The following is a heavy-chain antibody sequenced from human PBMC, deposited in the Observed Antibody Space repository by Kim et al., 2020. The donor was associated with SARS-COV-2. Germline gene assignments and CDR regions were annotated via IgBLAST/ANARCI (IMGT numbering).Heavy chain of an antibody. V-gene: IGHV3-7*01. CDR2: IKQDGSEK. Sequence: GGSLRLSCVASGFTFGSYWMSWVRQPPGKGLEWVANIKQDGSEKNYVDSVKGRFTMSRDNAKNSLFLQMNSLRVEDTAVYYCARDFWATVNSYYGMDVWGQGTTVIVSS. D-gene: IGHD3-3*01. J-gene: IGHJ6*02. CDR3: ARDFWATVNSYYGMDV. CDR1: GFTFGSYW.